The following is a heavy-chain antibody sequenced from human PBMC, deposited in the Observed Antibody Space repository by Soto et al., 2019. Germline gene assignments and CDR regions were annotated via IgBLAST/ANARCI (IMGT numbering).Heavy chain of an antibody. V-gene: IGHV4-31*03. D-gene: IGHD3-22*01. CDR2: IYYSGST. CDR3: ARGWAYYYDSSGYWHAFDI. J-gene: IGHJ3*02. Sequence: QVQLQESGPGLVKPSQTLSLTCTVSGGSISSGGYYWSWIRQHPGKGLEWIGYIYYSGSTYYNPSLQSRVTISVDTSKNQFSLKLSSVTAADTAVYYCARGWAYYYDSSGYWHAFDIWGQGTMVTVSS. CDR1: GGSISSGGYY.